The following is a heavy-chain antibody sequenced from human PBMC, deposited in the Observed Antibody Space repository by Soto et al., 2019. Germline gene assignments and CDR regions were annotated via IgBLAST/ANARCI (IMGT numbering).Heavy chain of an antibody. CDR1: GFTVSRNY. Sequence: GSLRLSCAGSGFTVSRNYMSWVRQAPGKGLEWVSVIYSGGSTYYADSVKGRFTISRDNSKNTLYLQMNSLRAEDTAVYYCARDRVESGYPEYFQHWGQGTLVTVSS. CDR3: ARDRVESGYPEYFQH. J-gene: IGHJ1*01. V-gene: IGHV3-53*01. D-gene: IGHD3-22*01. CDR2: IYSGGST.